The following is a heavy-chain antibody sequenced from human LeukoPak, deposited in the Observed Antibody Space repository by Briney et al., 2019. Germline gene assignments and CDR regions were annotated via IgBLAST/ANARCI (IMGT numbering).Heavy chain of an antibody. CDR2: ISGSGGST. D-gene: IGHD6-19*01. CDR3: AKLDIAVAATPFDY. V-gene: IGHV3-23*01. Sequence: QTGGSLRLSCAASGFTFSNYAMSWVRQAPGKGLEWVSAISGSGGSTYYADSVKGQFTISRDNSKNTLYLQMNSLRAEDTALYYCAKLDIAVAATPFDYWGQGTLVTVPT. CDR1: GFTFSNYA. J-gene: IGHJ4*02.